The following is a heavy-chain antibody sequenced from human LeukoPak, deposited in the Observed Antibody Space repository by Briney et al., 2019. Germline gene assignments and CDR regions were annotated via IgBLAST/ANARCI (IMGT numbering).Heavy chain of an antibody. D-gene: IGHD3-22*01. V-gene: IGHV4-4*02. CDR2: INHSGTT. Sequence: SGTLSLTCAVSGGSISSSNYWSWVRQPPGKGLEWIGEINHSGTTNYNPSLRSRVTISVDKSMNQFSLRVSSVTAADTAVYYCARWHYDGSGYYYDFWGQGTLVTVSS. CDR3: ARWHYDGSGYYYDF. CDR1: GGSISSSNY. J-gene: IGHJ4*02.